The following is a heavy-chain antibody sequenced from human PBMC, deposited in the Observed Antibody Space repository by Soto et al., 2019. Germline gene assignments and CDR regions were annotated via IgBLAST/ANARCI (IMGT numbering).Heavy chain of an antibody. CDR3: TTAGGAAGYYYYYGMDV. D-gene: IGHD6-13*01. V-gene: IGHV3-15*01. CDR1: GFTFSNAW. Sequence: GGSLRLSCAASGFTFSNAWMSWVRQAPGKGLEWVGRIKSKTDGGTTDYAAPVKGRFTISRDDSKNTLYLQMNSLKTEDTAVYYCTTAGGAAGYYYYYGMDVWGQGTTVTVSS. CDR2: IKSKTDGGTT. J-gene: IGHJ6*02.